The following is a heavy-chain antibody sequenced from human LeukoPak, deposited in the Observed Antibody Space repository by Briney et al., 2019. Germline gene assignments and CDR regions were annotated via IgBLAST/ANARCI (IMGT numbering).Heavy chain of an antibody. Sequence: GGSLRLSCAASGFTFSSYSMNWVRQAPGKGLEWVSSISSSSSYIYYADSVKGRFTISRDSAKNSLYLQMNSLRAEDTAVYYCARGGSSGLFDYWGQGTLVTVSS. V-gene: IGHV3-21*01. CDR3: ARGGSSGLFDY. D-gene: IGHD6-19*01. J-gene: IGHJ4*02. CDR2: ISSSSSYI. CDR1: GFTFSSYS.